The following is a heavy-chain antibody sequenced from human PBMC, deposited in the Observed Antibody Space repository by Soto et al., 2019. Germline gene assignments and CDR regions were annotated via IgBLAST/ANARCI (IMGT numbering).Heavy chain of an antibody. V-gene: IGHV3-74*01. CDR2: INTDGSNT. J-gene: IGHJ4*02. D-gene: IGHD2-8*01. CDR1: GFTFSSYG. Sequence: GGSLRLSCAASGFTFSSYGMHWVRQAPGKGLVWVSRINTDGSNTDYADSVKGRFTVSRDNTKNTMYLQMNSLTADDTAVYYCARDTNGLHYWGQGTLVTVSS. CDR3: ARDTNGLHY.